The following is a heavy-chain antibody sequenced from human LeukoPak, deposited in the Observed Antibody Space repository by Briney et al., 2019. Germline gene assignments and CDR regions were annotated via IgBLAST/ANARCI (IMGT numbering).Heavy chain of an antibody. D-gene: IGHD6-13*01. CDR1: GFTFSSYA. V-gene: IGHV3-23*01. J-gene: IGHJ4*02. Sequence: GGSLRLSCAASGFTFSSYAMSWVRQAPGKGLEWVSAISGSGGSTYYADSVKGRFTISRDNSKNTLYLQMNSLRAEDTAVYYCANCSSSCRSRPSNYWGQGTLVTVSS. CDR3: ANCSSSCRSRPSNY. CDR2: ISGSGGST.